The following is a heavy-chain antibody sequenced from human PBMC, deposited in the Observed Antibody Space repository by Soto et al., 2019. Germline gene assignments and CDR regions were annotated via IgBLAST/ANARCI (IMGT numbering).Heavy chain of an antibody. CDR2: IYYSGST. Sequence: SETLSLTCTVSGGSISSYYWSWIRQPPGKGLEWIGYIYYSGSTNYNPSLKSRVTISVDTSKNQFSLKLRSVTAADTAVYYCESGTSFYDVLTGYYVDRWFDPWGQGTLVTVSS. CDR3: ESGTSFYDVLTGYYVDRWFDP. D-gene: IGHD3-9*01. V-gene: IGHV4-59*08. J-gene: IGHJ5*02. CDR1: GGSISSYY.